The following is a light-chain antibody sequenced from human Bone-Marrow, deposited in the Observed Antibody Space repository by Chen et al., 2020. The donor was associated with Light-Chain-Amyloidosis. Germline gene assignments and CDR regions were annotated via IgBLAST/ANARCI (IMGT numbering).Light chain of an antibody. CDR1: DLPTKY. J-gene: IGLJ2*01. CDR3: QSADSSGTYEVI. V-gene: IGLV3-25*03. CDR2: RDT. Sequence: SDELTQPPSVSVSPGQTARITCSGDDLPTKYAYWYQQKPGQAPVLVIHRDTERPSGISERFSGSSSGTTATLPISGVQAEDEAAYHCQSADSSGTYEVIFGGGTKLTVL.